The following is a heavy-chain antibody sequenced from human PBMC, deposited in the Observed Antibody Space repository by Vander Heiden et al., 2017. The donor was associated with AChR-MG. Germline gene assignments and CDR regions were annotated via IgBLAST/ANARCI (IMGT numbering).Heavy chain of an antibody. CDR1: GFTFSSYG. J-gene: IGHJ5*02. V-gene: IGHV3-33*01. Sequence: QMQLVESGGGVVQPGRSLRLSCAASGFTFSSYGMHWVRQAPGKGLEWVAFIYYDGSNKYYVDSVKGRFIISRDNSKNTVSLQMNSLRVEDTAVYYCARGSGSLASCLDPWGQGTLVTVSS. D-gene: IGHD3-10*01. CDR2: IYYDGSNK. CDR3: ARGSGSLASCLDP.